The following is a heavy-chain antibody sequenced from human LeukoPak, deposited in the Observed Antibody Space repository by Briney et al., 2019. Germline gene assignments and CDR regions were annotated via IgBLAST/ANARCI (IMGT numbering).Heavy chain of an antibody. J-gene: IGHJ5*02. CDR1: GGTFSSYA. CDR3: ARSNYGGKRWFDP. CDR2: IIPILGIA. V-gene: IGHV1-69*04. D-gene: IGHD4-23*01. Sequence: GASVKVSCKASGGTFSSYAISWVRQAPGQGLEWMGRIIPILGIANYAQKFQGRVTITADKSTSTAYMELSSLRSEDTAVYYCARSNYGGKRWFDPWGQGTLVTVSS.